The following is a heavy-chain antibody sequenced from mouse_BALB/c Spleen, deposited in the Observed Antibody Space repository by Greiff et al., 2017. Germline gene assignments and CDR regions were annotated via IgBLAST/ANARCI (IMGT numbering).Heavy chain of an antibody. V-gene: IGHV5-9-4*01. CDR3: ARGHDAMDY. Sequence: EVKLVESGGGLVKPGGSLKLSCAASGFTFSSYAMSWVRQSPEKRLEWVAEISSGGSYTYYPDTVTGRFTISRDNAKNTLYLEMSSLRSEDTAMYYCARGHDAMDYWGQGTSVTVSS. CDR1: GFTFSSYA. D-gene: IGHD6-1*01. CDR2: ISSGGSYT. J-gene: IGHJ4*01.